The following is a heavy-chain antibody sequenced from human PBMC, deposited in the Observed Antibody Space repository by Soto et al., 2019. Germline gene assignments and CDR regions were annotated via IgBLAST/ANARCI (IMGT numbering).Heavy chain of an antibody. CDR2: VYSTGGT. V-gene: IGHV4-39*01. CDR3: GRLTEAATAHSDCDV. CDR1: GTSIKNSNYF. Sequence: QLQLQESGPGLLQPSETLSLTCTVSGTSIKNSNYFWGWIRQPPGKGLEFVGSVYSTGGTYYNPSLKNRLTVSAHTSQNQFSLTLKSVTAADSAVYYCGRLTEAATAHSDCDVWGQGTLVTVSS. J-gene: IGHJ4*02. D-gene: IGHD2-15*01.